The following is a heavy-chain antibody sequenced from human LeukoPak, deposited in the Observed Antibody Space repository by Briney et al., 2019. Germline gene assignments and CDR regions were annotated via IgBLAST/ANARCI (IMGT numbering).Heavy chain of an antibody. V-gene: IGHV3-9*01. Sequence: PGGSLRLSCAASGFTFDDYAMHWVRQAPGKGLEWVSGISWNSGSIGYVDSVKGRFTISRDNAKNSLYLQLNSLRAEDTALYYCAIGVAVAGTLDYWGQGTLVTVSS. D-gene: IGHD6-19*01. J-gene: IGHJ4*02. CDR3: AIGVAVAGTLDY. CDR1: GFTFDDYA. CDR2: ISWNSGSI.